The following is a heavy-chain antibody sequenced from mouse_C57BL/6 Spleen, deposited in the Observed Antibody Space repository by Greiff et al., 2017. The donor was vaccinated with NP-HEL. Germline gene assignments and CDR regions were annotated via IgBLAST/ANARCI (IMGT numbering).Heavy chain of an antibody. Sequence: EVKLMESGGGLVKPGGSLKLSCAASGFTFSSYAMSWVRQTPEKRLEWVATISDGGSYTYYPDNGKGRFTISRDNAKNNLYLQMSHQKTEDTAMYYCARDDYGEGAWFAYWGQGTLVTVSA. CDR2: ISDGGSYT. D-gene: IGHD2-4*01. V-gene: IGHV5-4*01. CDR3: ARDDYGEGAWFAY. CDR1: GFTFSSYA. J-gene: IGHJ3*01.